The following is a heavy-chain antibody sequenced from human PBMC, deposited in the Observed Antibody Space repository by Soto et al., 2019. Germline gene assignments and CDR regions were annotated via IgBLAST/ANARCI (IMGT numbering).Heavy chain of an antibody. CDR2: IIPLFGTT. V-gene: IGHV1-69*01. Sequence: QVQVVQTGVEVRRPGSSVKVSCKASGDTFKNCVISWVRQTPGQGLEWMGGIIPLFGTTDFAQRFQGRFTITTDESTTTAYMELSRLRFEDTDTYYCAAELGFGKLSVVWGQGTTVIVSS. CDR1: GDTFKNCV. CDR3: AAELGFGKLSVV. J-gene: IGHJ6*02. D-gene: IGHD3-10*01.